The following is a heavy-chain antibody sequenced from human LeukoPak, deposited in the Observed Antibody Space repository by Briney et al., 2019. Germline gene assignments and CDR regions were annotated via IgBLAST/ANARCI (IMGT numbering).Heavy chain of an antibody. CDR2: INGRGGST. CDR1: GFTFSSYG. J-gene: IGHJ4*02. D-gene: IGHD4-11*01. V-gene: IGHV3-23*01. Sequence: GGSLRLSCAASGFTFSSYGMHWVRQAPGKGLEWVSSINGRGGSTYYADSVKGRFTISRDDSKNTLYLQMNSLRAEDTAIYYCANPPTVTGFHYWGQGTLVTVSS. CDR3: ANPPTVTGFHY.